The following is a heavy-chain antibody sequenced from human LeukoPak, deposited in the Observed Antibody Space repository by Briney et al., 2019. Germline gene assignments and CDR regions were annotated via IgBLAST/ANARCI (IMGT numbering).Heavy chain of an antibody. Sequence: GGSLRLSCAASGFTFSSYDMHWVRQATGKGLEWVSAIGTAGDTYHPGSVKGRFPISRENAKNSLYLQMNSLRAGDTAVYYCPRGYSRSWDLDYWGQGTLVTVSS. J-gene: IGHJ4*02. V-gene: IGHV3-13*01. CDR2: IGTAGDT. D-gene: IGHD6-13*01. CDR3: PRGYSRSWDLDY. CDR1: GFTFSSYD.